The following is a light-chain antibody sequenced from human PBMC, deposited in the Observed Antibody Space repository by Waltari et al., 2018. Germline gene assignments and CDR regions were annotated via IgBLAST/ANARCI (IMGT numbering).Light chain of an antibody. J-gene: IGKJ1*01. V-gene: IGKV1-5*03. CDR1: QSISSG. CDR2: KAS. Sequence: DIQMTQSPSTLSASVGDRVTITCRASQSISSGLAWYQQKPGKAPKVLIYKASSLESGVPSRFSGSGSGTEFTLTISSLQPDDFATYYCQQYNSYSPWTFGQGTKVEIK. CDR3: QQYNSYSPWT.